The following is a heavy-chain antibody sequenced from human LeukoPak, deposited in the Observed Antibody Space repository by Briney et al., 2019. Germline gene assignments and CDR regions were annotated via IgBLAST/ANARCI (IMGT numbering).Heavy chain of an antibody. CDR2: IYYSGST. D-gene: IGHD3-9*01. CDR3: ARQGIRYFDWLFPEAYYFDH. V-gene: IGHV4-39*01. J-gene: IGHJ4*02. Sequence: SETLSLTCTVSGGSISSSSYYWGWIRQPPGKGLEWIGSIYYSGSTYYNPSLKSRVTISVDTSKNQFSLKLSSVTAADTAVYYCARQGIRYFDWLFPEAYYFDHWGQGTLVTVSS. CDR1: GGSISSSSYY.